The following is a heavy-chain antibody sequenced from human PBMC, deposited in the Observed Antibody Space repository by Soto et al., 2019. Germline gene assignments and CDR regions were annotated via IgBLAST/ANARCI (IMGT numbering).Heavy chain of an antibody. J-gene: IGHJ6*02. CDR3: AKDLPSIFLVVAATYYYYYYGMDV. Sequence: PGGSLRLSCAASGFTFGGSAMHWVRQASGKGLEWVGHIRSKTNSYATAYAESVKGRFTISRDDSMNTAYLQMNSLRAEDTAVYYCAKDLPSIFLVVAATYYYYYYGMDVWGQGTTVTVSS. CDR2: IRSKTNSYAT. V-gene: IGHV3-73*01. CDR1: GFTFGGSA. D-gene: IGHD2-15*01.